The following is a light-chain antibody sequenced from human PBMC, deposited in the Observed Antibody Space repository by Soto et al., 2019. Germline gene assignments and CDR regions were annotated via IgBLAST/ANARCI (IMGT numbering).Light chain of an antibody. CDR1: SSDVGSYNR. CDR2: EVT. Sequence: QSVLIQPPSVSGSPGQSVTISCTGTSSDVGSYNRVSWYQQHPGKAPKLIIYEVTDRPSGVSNRFSGSKSGNTASLTISGLQAEDEAEYYCSSYTNINTRACVFGTGTKVTVL. J-gene: IGLJ1*01. V-gene: IGLV2-14*02. CDR3: SSYTNINTRACV.